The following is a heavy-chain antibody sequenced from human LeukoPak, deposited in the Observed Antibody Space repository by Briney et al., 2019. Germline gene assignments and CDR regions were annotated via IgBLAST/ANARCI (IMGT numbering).Heavy chain of an antibody. CDR2: ISAYNGDT. CDR1: GYTFTSYG. V-gene: IGHV1-18*01. Sequence: GASVRVSCKASGYTFTSYGISWVRQAPGQGLEWMGWISAYNGDTNYAQKVQGRVTMTTDTSTSTGYMELRSLRSDDTAVYYCARVSLRKSSLLTMIVVDGFDYWGQGTLVTVSP. J-gene: IGHJ4*02. D-gene: IGHD3-22*01. CDR3: ARVSLRKSSLLTMIVVDGFDY.